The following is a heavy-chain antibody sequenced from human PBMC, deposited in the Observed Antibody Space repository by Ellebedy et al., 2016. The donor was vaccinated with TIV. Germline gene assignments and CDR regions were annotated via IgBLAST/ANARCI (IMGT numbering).Heavy chain of an antibody. Sequence: SETLSLTCTVSGGSISSTDHYWAWVRQPPGRGLEWIGDIYYGGTTDYNPSLKSRVSITRDTSKHQFSLRLTSVTAADTAVYYCVRGRGWNDASLLDIWGQGIPVTVSS. CDR3: VRGRGWNDASLLDI. CDR2: IYYGGTT. CDR1: GGSISSTDHY. D-gene: IGHD1-1*01. J-gene: IGHJ4*02. V-gene: IGHV4-30-4*08.